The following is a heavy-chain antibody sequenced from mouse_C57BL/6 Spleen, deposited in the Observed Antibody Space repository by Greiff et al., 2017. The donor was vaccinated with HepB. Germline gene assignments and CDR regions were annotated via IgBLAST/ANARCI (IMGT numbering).Heavy chain of an antibody. J-gene: IGHJ4*01. CDR3: ARPERAQATLAMDY. CDR2: ISSGSSTI. V-gene: IGHV5-17*01. D-gene: IGHD3-2*02. Sequence: EVQGVESGGGLVKPGGSLKLSCAASGFTFSDYGMHWVRQAPEKGLEWVAYISSGSSTIYYADTVKGRFTISRDNAKNTLFLHMTSLRSEDTAMYYVARPERAQATLAMDYWGQGTSVTVSS. CDR1: GFTFSDYG.